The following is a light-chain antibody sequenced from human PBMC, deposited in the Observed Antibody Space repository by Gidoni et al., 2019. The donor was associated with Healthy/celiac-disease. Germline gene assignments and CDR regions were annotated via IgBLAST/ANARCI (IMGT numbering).Light chain of an antibody. CDR1: QSVSSN. CDR3: QQYNNWPPWT. V-gene: IGKV3-15*01. CDR2: GAS. J-gene: IGKJ1*01. Sequence: EIVMTQSPATLSVSPGERATLSCRASQSVSSNLAWYQQKPGQAPRLLIYGASTRATGIPARFSVSVSGTEFTLTISSLQSEDFAVYYCQQYNNWPPWTFGQGTKVEIK.